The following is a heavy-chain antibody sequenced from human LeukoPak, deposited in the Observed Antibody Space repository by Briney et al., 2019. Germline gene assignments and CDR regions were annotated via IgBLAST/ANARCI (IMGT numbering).Heavy chain of an antibody. J-gene: IGHJ4*02. Sequence: PGGSLRLSCAASGFTFSNAWMSWVRQAPGKGLEWVGRIKSKTDGGTTDYAAPVKGRFTISRDDSKNTLYLQMNSLKTEDTAVYYCTTALWFGELLSGGYWGQGTLVTVSS. CDR2: IKSKTDGGTT. V-gene: IGHV3-15*01. D-gene: IGHD3-10*01. CDR3: TTALWFGELLSGGY. CDR1: GFTFSNAW.